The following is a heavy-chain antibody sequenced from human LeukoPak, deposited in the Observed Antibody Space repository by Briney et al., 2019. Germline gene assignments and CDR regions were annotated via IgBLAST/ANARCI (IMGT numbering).Heavy chain of an antibody. J-gene: IGHJ4*02. CDR3: ARGALYYDFWSGYYS. Sequence: ASVKVSCKASGYTFTGYYMHWVRQAPGQGLEWMGWINPNSGGTNYAQKFQGRVTMTRDTSISTAYMELSRLSSDDTAVYYCARGALYYDFWSGYYSWGQGTLVTVSS. CDR1: GYTFTGYY. V-gene: IGHV1-2*02. D-gene: IGHD3-3*01. CDR2: INPNSGGT.